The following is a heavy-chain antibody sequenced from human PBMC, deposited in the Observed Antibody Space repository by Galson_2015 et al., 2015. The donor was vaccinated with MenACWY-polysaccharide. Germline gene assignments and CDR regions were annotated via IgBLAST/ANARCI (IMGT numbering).Heavy chain of an antibody. Sequence: SLRLSCAASGFTFSSSWMNWVRQAPGKGLEWVAKIKQDGSETYYVDSVKGRFTISRDNAENSLYLQMNSLRAEDTAVYCCARGYYGMDVWGQGTTVTVSS. V-gene: IGHV3-7*01. CDR2: IKQDGSET. CDR3: ARGYYGMDV. J-gene: IGHJ6*02. CDR1: GFTFSSSW.